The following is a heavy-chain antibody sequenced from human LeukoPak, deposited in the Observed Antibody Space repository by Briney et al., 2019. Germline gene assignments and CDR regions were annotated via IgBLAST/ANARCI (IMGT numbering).Heavy chain of an antibody. V-gene: IGHV1-18*01. D-gene: IGHD6-19*01. CDR3: ARDMYSSGRVPFDY. J-gene: IGHJ4*02. Sequence: ASVKVSCKVSGYTLTELSMHWVRQAPGKGLEWMGWISAKKGNTDYAQKLQGRVTMTTDTSTSTAYMELRSLRSDDTAVYYCARDMYSSGRVPFDYWGQGTLVTVSS. CDR2: ISAKKGNT. CDR1: GYTLTELS.